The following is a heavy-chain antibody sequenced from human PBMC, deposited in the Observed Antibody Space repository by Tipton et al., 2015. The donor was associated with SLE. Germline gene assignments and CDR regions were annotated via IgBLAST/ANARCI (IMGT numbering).Heavy chain of an antibody. V-gene: IGHV4-59*01. CDR1: GGSISSYY. CDR3: ARVGTMTDAFDI. D-gene: IGHD3-22*01. Sequence: GLVKPSETLSLTCTVSGGSISSYYWSWIRQPPGKGLEWIGYIYYSGSTNYNPSLKSRVTISVDTSKNQFSLKLSSVTAADTAVYYCARVGTMTDAFDIWGQGTMVTVSS. CDR2: IYYSGST. J-gene: IGHJ3*02.